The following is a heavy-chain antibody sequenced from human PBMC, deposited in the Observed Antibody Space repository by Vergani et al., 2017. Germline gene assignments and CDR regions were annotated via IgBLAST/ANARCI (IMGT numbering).Heavy chain of an antibody. J-gene: IGHJ5*02. CDR3: AKDNNFRYSSGWYGFDP. CDR1: GFTFSSYG. V-gene: IGHV3-23*04. CDR2: ISGSGGST. Sequence: VQLVESGGGVVQPGRSLRLSCAASGFTFSSYGMHWVRQAPGKGLEWVSAISGSGGSTYYADSVKGRFTISRDNSKNTLYLQMNSLRAEDTAVYYCAKDNNFRYSSGWYGFDPWGQGTLVTVSS. D-gene: IGHD6-19*01.